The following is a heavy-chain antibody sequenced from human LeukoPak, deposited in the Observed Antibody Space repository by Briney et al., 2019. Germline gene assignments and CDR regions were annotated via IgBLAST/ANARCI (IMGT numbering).Heavy chain of an antibody. D-gene: IGHD1-26*01. Sequence: SETLSLTCAVSGGSISSSNWWSWVRQPPGKGLEWIGEIYHSGSTNYNPSLKSRVTISVDKSKNQFSLKLSSVTAADTAVYYCASLENRYSGSLPGTFDIWGQGTMVTVSS. CDR3: ASLENRYSGSLPGTFDI. CDR2: IYHSGST. V-gene: IGHV4-4*02. CDR1: GGSISSSNW. J-gene: IGHJ3*02.